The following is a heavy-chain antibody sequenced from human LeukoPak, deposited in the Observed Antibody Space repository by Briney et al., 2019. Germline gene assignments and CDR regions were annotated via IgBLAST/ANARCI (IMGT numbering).Heavy chain of an antibody. CDR1: GGSISSSSYY. CDR3: ARPIGGARAEYFQH. D-gene: IGHD4-17*01. V-gene: IGHV4-39*01. Sequence: SETLSLTCTVSGGSISSSSYYWGWIRQPPGKGLEWIGSICYSGSTYYNPSLKSRVTISVDTSKNQFSLKLSSVTAADTAVYYCARPIGGARAEYFQHWGQGTLVTVSS. J-gene: IGHJ1*01. CDR2: ICYSGST.